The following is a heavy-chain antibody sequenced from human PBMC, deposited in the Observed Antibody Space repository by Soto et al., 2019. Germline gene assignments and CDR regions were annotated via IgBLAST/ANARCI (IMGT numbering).Heavy chain of an antibody. CDR1: GFTFSSYG. V-gene: IGHV3-30*18. Sequence: QVQLVESGGVVVQPGRSLRLSCAASGFTFSSYGMHWVRQAPGKGLEWVAVISYDGSNKYYADSVKGRFTISRDNSKNTLYLQMNSLRAEDTAVYYCAKDRRPNYYYGMDVWGQGTTVTVSS. CDR2: ISYDGSNK. D-gene: IGHD6-25*01. J-gene: IGHJ6*02. CDR3: AKDRRPNYYYGMDV.